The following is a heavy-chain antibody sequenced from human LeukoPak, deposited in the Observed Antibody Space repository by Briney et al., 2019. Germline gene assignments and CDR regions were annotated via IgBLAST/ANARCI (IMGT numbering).Heavy chain of an antibody. D-gene: IGHD2-15*01. CDR3: TWLTCGGSCWSL. CDR1: GFTYTDAW. J-gene: IGHJ4*02. CDR2: IKSKGSGGTA. Sequence: GGSLRLSCTASGFTYTDAWMGWVRQAPGKGLEWVGRIKSKGSGGTAHYATPVQGRFTISRDDSKNTVYLQMNSLKTEDTAVYFYTWLTCGGSCWSLWGQGTLVTVSS. V-gene: IGHV3-15*01.